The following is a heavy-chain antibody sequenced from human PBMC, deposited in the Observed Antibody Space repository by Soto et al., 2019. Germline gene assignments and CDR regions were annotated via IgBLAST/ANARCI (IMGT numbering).Heavy chain of an antibody. V-gene: IGHV3-23*01. D-gene: IGHD2-15*01. CDR3: AFLVGTATSLTGGWSDP. CDR1: GFTFSNHA. J-gene: IGHJ5*02. CDR2: ISASGDYT. Sequence: GGSLRLSCAASGFTFSNHAMSWVRQAPGKGLEWVSIISASGDYTYYADSVKGRFTISRDNSKNTLYMQMNDLRADDTAVYYWAFLVGTATSLTGGWSDPWGQGILATVSS.